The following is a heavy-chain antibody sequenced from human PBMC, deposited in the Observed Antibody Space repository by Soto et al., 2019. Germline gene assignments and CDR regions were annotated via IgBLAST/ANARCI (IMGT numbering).Heavy chain of an antibody. CDR2: IIPIFPTP. V-gene: IGHV1-69*14. CDR1: GGTFGSSA. Sequence: QVQLVQSGAEVKKPGSSVTVSCKASGGTFGSSAISWVRQAPGQGLEWMGGIIPIFPTPDYAQKFQGRVMIIADKVTGTAYMELTSLRSEDTGVYYCARDKNRLKFGGNYYYVMDVWGQGTTVSVSS. J-gene: IGHJ6*02. D-gene: IGHD6-25*01. CDR3: ARDKNRLKFGGNYYYVMDV.